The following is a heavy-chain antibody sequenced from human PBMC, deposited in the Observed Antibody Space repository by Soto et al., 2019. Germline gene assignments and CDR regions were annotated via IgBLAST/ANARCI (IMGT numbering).Heavy chain of an antibody. Sequence: SETLSLTCTVSGVSISSYYWSWIRQPPGKGLEWIGYIYYSGSTNYNPSLKSRVTISVDTSKNQFSLKLSSVTAADTAVYYCARVQYSYGSNFDYWGQGTLVTVSS. J-gene: IGHJ4*02. V-gene: IGHV4-59*01. CDR3: ARVQYSYGSNFDY. D-gene: IGHD5-18*01. CDR1: GVSISSYY. CDR2: IYYSGST.